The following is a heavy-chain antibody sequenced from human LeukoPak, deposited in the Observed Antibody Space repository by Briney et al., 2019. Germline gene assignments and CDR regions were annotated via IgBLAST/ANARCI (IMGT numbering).Heavy chain of an antibody. CDR2: ISAYNGNT. J-gene: IGHJ4*02. Sequence: ASEKASCKASGYTFTSYGITWMRQAPGQGLEWMGWISAYNGNTNYAQKFQGRVTMTTDTSTSTAYMELRSLRSDDTAVYYCAVAVAGTTFDHWGQGTLVTVSS. V-gene: IGHV1-18*01. D-gene: IGHD6-19*01. CDR3: AVAVAGTTFDH. CDR1: GYTFTSYG.